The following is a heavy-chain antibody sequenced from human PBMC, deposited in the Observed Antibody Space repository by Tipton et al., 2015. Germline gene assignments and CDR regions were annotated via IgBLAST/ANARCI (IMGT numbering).Heavy chain of an antibody. CDR1: GYTFDHYG. J-gene: IGHJ4*02. CDR2: INAYNGNI. CDR3: ARVRDGYNYLSYYFDS. V-gene: IGHV1-18*01. D-gene: IGHD5-24*01. Sequence: QSGAEVKKPGASVNVSCKASGYTFDHYGITWVRQAPGQGLEWMGWINAYNGNIIFAQKFQGRFTMTTDTSTSTAYMELRSLRSDDTAVYYCARVRDGYNYLSYYFDSWGQGTLVTVSS.